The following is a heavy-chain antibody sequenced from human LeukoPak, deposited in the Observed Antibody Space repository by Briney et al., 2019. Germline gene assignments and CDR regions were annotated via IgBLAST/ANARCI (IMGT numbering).Heavy chain of an antibody. Sequence: GGSLRLSCAASGFTFSTYSMNWVRQAPGKGLEWVSSISSSSRYIYYADSVKGRFTISRDNAKNSLYPQMNSLRAEDTAVYYCARGGGDPIYYYYGMDVWGHGTTVTVTS. CDR1: GFTFSTYS. CDR2: ISSSSRYI. D-gene: IGHD2-21*02. J-gene: IGHJ6*02. CDR3: ARGGGDPIYYYYGMDV. V-gene: IGHV3-21*01.